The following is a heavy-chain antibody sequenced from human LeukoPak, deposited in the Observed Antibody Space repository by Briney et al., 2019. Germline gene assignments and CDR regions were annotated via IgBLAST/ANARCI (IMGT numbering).Heavy chain of an antibody. J-gene: IGHJ4*01. V-gene: IGHV3-66*01. CDR2: IYSGGAT. CDR1: GATVSSNY. Sequence: GGSLRLPCVVSGATVSSNYMSWVRQAPGKGLEWVSVIYSGGATYYADSVKGRFTISRDISQNTLYLQMNDLRAEDTAVYYCARDFSRYWGQGTLVTVSS. CDR3: ARDFSRY.